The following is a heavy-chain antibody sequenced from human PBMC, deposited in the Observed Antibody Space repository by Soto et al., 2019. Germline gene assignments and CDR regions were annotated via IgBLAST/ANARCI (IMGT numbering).Heavy chain of an antibody. CDR2: ISYDGSNK. Sequence: PGGSLRLSCAASGFTFSSYGMHWVRQAPGKGLEWVAVISYDGSNKYYADSVKGRFTISRDNSKNTLYLQMNSLRAEDTAVYYCATDYASNGRGGRFDTWGQGTLVTVSS. D-gene: IGHD1-26*01. CDR1: GFTFSSYG. CDR3: ATDYASNGRGGRFDT. V-gene: IGHV3-30*03. J-gene: IGHJ5*02.